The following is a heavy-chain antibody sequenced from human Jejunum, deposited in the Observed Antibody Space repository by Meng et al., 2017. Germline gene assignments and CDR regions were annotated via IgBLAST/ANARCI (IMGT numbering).Heavy chain of an antibody. D-gene: IGHD3-10*01. CDR3: ARDLRGPRDY. Sequence: GESLKISCAASGFSFSNYWMHWVRLAPGKGLVWVSRINKDGSYTDYAGSVKGRFTISRDNAKNTLYLKMSSLTADDSAVYYCARDLRGPRDYWGLGTLVTVSS. V-gene: IGHV3-74*01. CDR1: GFSFSNYW. CDR2: INKDGSYT. J-gene: IGHJ4*02.